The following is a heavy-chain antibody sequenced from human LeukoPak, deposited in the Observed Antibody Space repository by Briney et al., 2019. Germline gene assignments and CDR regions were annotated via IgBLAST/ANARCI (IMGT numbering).Heavy chain of an antibody. D-gene: IGHD6-13*01. V-gene: IGHV3-30*02. CDR3: AKDEGSSSWYGDY. CDR2: IRYDGSNK. Sequence: GGSLRLSCAASGFTFSSYGMHWVRQAPGKGLEWVAFIRYDGSNKYYADSVKGRFTNSRDNSKNTLYLQMNSLRAEDTAVYYCAKDEGSSSWYGDYWGQGTLVTVSS. CDR1: GFTFSSYG. J-gene: IGHJ4*02.